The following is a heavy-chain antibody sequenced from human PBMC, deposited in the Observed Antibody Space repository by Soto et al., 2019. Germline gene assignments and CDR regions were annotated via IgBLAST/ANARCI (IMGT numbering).Heavy chain of an antibody. Sequence: GASVKVSCKASGYTFTGYYMHWVRQAPGQGLEWMGWINPNSGGTNYAQKFQGRVTMTRDTSISTAYMELSRLRSDDTAVYYCARGGRGYCSSTSCLQPPPPFDPWGQGPLVTVSS. CDR3: ARGGRGYCSSTSCLQPPPPFDP. J-gene: IGHJ5*02. CDR1: GYTFTGYY. CDR2: INPNSGGT. D-gene: IGHD2-2*01. V-gene: IGHV1-2*02.